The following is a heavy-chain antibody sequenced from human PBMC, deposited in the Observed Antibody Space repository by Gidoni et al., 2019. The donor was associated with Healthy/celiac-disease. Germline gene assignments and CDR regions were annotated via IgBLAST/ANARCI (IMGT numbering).Heavy chain of an antibody. J-gene: IGHJ6*02. V-gene: IGHV1-69*01. CDR1: GGTFSSYA. Sequence: QVQLVQSGAEVKKPGSSVKVSCKASGGTFSSYAISWVRQAPGQGLEWMGGIIPIFGTANYAQKFQGRVTITADESTSTAYMELSSLRSEDTAVYYCARVAGPRVVAIRRTYYGMDVWGQGTTVTVSS. D-gene: IGHD2-15*01. CDR2: IIPIFGTA. CDR3: ARVAGPRVVAIRRTYYGMDV.